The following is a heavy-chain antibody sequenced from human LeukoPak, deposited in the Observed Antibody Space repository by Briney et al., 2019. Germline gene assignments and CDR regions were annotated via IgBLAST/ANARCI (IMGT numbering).Heavy chain of an antibody. CDR1: GYSFSTYW. CDR3: ARRGHYDSSGYYPFDY. Sequence: GEPLKISCKGSGYSFSTYWIGWVRQMPGKGLEWMGTIYPGDSDTRYSPSFQGQVTISADKSINTTFLQWSSLKATDTAMYFCARRGHYDSSGYYPFDYWGQGTLVTVSS. D-gene: IGHD3-22*01. J-gene: IGHJ4*02. V-gene: IGHV5-51*01. CDR2: IYPGDSDT.